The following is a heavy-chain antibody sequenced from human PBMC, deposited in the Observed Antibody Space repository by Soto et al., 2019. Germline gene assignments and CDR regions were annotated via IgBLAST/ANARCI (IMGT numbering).Heavy chain of an antibody. D-gene: IGHD2-2*01. CDR2: IYYSGST. Sequence: SETLSLTCTVSGGSISSGGYCWSWIRQHPGKGLEWIGYIYYSGSTYYNPSLKSRVTISVDTSKNQFSLKLSSVTAADTAVYYCARYDVVLVPAASLTPYYYGMDVWGQGTTVTVSS. CDR1: GGSISSGGYC. J-gene: IGHJ6*02. V-gene: IGHV4-31*03. CDR3: ARYDVVLVPAASLTPYYYGMDV.